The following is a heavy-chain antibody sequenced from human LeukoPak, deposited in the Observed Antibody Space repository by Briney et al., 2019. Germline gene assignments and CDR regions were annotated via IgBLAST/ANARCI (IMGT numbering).Heavy chain of an antibody. D-gene: IGHD5-24*01. CDR2: IYYSGST. Sequence: ASETLSLTCTVSGGSISSYYWSWIRQPPGKGLEWIGYIYYSGSTNYNPSLKSRVTISVDTSKNQFSLKLSSVTAADTAVYYCAREDRDGYNFDYWGQGTLVTVSS. CDR3: AREDRDGYNFDY. J-gene: IGHJ4*02. CDR1: GGSISSYY. V-gene: IGHV4-59*01.